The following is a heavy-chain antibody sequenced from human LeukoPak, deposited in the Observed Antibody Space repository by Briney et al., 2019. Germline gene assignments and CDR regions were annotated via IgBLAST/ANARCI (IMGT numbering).Heavy chain of an antibody. J-gene: IGHJ4*02. CDR2: VGGTDGRT. CDR1: GFTFSSYS. CDR3: AKDGSYYSDY. V-gene: IGHV3-23*01. Sequence: GGSLRLSCAASGFTFSSYSMNWVRQAPGKGLEWVSAVGGTDGRTYYAAFVKGRFTIYRDNSKNTLYLQMNSLRVEDTAVYYCAKDGSYYSDYWGQGSLVTVSS.